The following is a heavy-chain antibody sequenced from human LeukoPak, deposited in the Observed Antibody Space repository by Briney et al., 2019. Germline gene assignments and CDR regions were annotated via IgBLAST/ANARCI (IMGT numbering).Heavy chain of an antibody. V-gene: IGHV4-39*07. CDR3: ARTAVAGTY. Sequence: KSSETLSLTCTVSGGSISSSSYYWGWIRQPPGKGLEWIGSIYYSGSTYYNPSLKSRVTISVDTSKNQFSLKLSSVTAADTAVYYCARTAVAGTYWGQGTLVTVSS. CDR2: IYYSGST. J-gene: IGHJ4*02. D-gene: IGHD6-19*01. CDR1: GGSISSSSYY.